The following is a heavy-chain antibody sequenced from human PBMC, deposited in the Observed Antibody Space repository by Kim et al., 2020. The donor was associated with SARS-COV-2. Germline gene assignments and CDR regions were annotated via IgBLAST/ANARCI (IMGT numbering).Heavy chain of an antibody. CDR3: ARAGDYDLSGYYGSFHH. Sequence: IKGRFTISRDNAKNTLYLQMNSMRPVDTAVYYCARAGDYDLSGYYGSFHHRGQGALVTVSS. V-gene: IGHV3-74*01. J-gene: IGHJ1*01. D-gene: IGHD3-22*01.